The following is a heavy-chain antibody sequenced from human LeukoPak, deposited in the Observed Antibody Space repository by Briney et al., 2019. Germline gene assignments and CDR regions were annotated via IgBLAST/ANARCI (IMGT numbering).Heavy chain of an antibody. D-gene: IGHD6-6*01. CDR2: ISDDGSKI. V-gene: IGHV3-30-3*01. CDR1: GFTFSNYA. Sequence: PGGSLRLSCAASGFTFSNYAMYWVRQAPGKGLEWVAIISDDGSKIHYADSVKGRFTISRDNSKNTLYVEMNSLRGEDSAVYYCARAGYGRSSVYNWFDPWGQGTLVNVSS. J-gene: IGHJ5*02. CDR3: ARAGYGRSSVYNWFDP.